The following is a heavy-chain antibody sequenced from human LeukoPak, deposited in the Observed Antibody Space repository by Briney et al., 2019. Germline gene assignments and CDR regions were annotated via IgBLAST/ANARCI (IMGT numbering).Heavy chain of an antibody. V-gene: IGHV4-59*11. J-gene: IGHJ6*03. D-gene: IGHD1-14*01. CDR3: ARRTTRGNYYYYYYMDV. CDR1: GGSISSHY. Sequence: SETLSLTCTVSGGSISSHYWSWIRQPPGKGLEWIGYIYYSGSTNYNPSLKSRVTISVDTSKNQFSLKLSSVTAADTAVYYRARRTTRGNYYYYYYMDVWGKGTTVTVSS. CDR2: IYYSGST.